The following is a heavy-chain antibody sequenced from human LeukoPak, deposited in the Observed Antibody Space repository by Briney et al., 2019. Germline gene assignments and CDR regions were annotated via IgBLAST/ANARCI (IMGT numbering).Heavy chain of an antibody. CDR1: GYTFTSYA. V-gene: IGHV1-3*01. CDR2: INAGNGNT. J-gene: IGHJ4*02. CDR3: ARQTYYYGPGSYRIDY. Sequence: ASVKVSCKASGYTFTSYAMHWVRQAPGQRLEWMGWINAGNGNTKYSQKFQGRVTITRDTSASTAYMELSSLRSEDTAVYYCARQTYYYGPGSYRIDYWGQGTLVTVSS. D-gene: IGHD3-10*01.